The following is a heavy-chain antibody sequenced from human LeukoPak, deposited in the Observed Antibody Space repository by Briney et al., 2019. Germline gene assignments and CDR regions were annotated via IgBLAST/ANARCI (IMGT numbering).Heavy chain of an antibody. V-gene: IGHV1-2*02. CDR2: INPNSGGT. D-gene: IGHD2-15*01. CDR3: ARFLGYCSGGSCYFDY. CDR1: GYTFTGYY. J-gene: IGHJ4*02. Sequence: ASVTVSCKASGYTFTGYYMHWVRQAPGQGLEWMGWINPNSGGTKYAQKFQGRVTTTRDTSISTAYMELSSLKSDDTAVYYCARFLGYCSGGSCYFDYWGQGTLVTVSS.